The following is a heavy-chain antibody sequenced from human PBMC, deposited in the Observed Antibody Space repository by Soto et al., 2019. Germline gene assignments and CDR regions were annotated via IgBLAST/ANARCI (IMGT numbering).Heavy chain of an antibody. Sequence: EVQLLESGGGLVQPGGSLRLSCAASGFTFSSYAMSWVRQAQGKGLEWVSAISGSGGSTYYADSVKGRFTISRDNSKNTLYLQMNSLRAEDTAVYYCATDLKSEAFWSGYWAYWGQGTLVTVSS. D-gene: IGHD3-3*01. CDR3: ATDLKSEAFWSGYWAY. CDR2: ISGSGGST. J-gene: IGHJ4*02. CDR1: GFTFSSYA. V-gene: IGHV3-23*01.